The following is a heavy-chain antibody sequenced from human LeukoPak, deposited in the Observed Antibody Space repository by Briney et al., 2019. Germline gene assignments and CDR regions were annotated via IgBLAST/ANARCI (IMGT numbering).Heavy chain of an antibody. CDR3: ARVPAYSSGWYYFDY. J-gene: IGHJ4*02. D-gene: IGHD6-19*01. Sequence: AGGSLRLSCAASGFTFSSYAMHWVRQAPGKGLEWVAVISYDGSNKYYADSVKGRFTISRDNSKNTLYPQMNSLRAEDAAVYYCARVPAYSSGWYYFDYWGQGTLVTVSS. CDR1: GFTFSSYA. V-gene: IGHV3-30-3*01. CDR2: ISYDGSNK.